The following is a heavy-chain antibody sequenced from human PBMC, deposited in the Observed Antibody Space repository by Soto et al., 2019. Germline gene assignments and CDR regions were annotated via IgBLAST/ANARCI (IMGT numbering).Heavy chain of an antibody. CDR2: IKQDGSEK. CDR3: AREWSLSLEGFDY. CDR1: GFTFTTYG. J-gene: IGHJ4*02. Sequence: GGSLRLSCAASGFTFTTYGMSWVRQAPGKGLEWVANIKQDGSEKYYVDSVRGRFTISRDNAWNSVSLQMNSLGVEDTAVYFCAREWSLSLEGFDYWGQGVLVTVSS. D-gene: IGHD3-3*01. V-gene: IGHV3-7*03.